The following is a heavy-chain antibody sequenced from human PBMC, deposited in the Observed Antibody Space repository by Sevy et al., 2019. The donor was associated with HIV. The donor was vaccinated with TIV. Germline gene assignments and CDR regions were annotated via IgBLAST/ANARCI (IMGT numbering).Heavy chain of an antibody. CDR3: VKGGSIAAAGNDAFDI. D-gene: IGHD6-13*01. Sequence: GGSLRLSCAASGFTFSNYGMNWVRQAPGKGLEWVSVIHNTGDTTHYADSVKGRFTISRDNSENTLYLQTNGLRAEDTAVYYCVKGGSIAAAGNDAFDIWGQGTMVTVS. V-gene: IGHV3-23*01. CDR1: GFTFSNYG. CDR2: IHNTGDTT. J-gene: IGHJ3*02.